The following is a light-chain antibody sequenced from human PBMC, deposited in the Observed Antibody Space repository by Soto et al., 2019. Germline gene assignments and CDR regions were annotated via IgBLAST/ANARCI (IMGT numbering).Light chain of an antibody. Sequence: EIVLTQSPATLSLSPGERATLSCRASQSVSSYLAWYQQKPGQAPRLLIYDASNRATGIPARFSGSGSGTDFTLTISSLEPEDFAVYYCQQRSNWPPLSTFGQGTKLEIK. V-gene: IGKV3-11*01. CDR3: QQRSNWPPLST. J-gene: IGKJ2*01. CDR1: QSVSSY. CDR2: DAS.